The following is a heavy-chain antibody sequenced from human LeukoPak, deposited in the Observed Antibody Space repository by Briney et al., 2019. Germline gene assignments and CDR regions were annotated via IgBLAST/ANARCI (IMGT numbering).Heavy chain of an antibody. Sequence: PGGSLRLSCAASGFTFSDYYMSWIRQAPGTGLEWVSYITSDYTIYYADSVKGRFTISRDNAKKSLYLQMSSLRAEDTAVYYCARGTTGSSQVDYWGQGTLVTVSS. CDR2: ITSDYTI. V-gene: IGHV3-11*01. CDR3: ARGTTGSSQVDY. D-gene: IGHD1-26*01. CDR1: GFTFSDYY. J-gene: IGHJ4*02.